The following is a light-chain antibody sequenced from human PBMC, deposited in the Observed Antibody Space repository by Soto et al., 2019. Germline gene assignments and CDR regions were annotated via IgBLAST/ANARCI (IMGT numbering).Light chain of an antibody. Sequence: QSVLTQPASVSGSPGQSITISCTGTSSDVGGYNYVSWYQQHPGKAPKLMIYEVSNRPSGVSNRFSGSKSGNTASLTISGLQAEDEADYYCSSYISSSIDYVXGTGTKLTVL. CDR1: SSDVGGYNY. CDR2: EVS. J-gene: IGLJ1*01. V-gene: IGLV2-14*01. CDR3: SSYISSSIDYV.